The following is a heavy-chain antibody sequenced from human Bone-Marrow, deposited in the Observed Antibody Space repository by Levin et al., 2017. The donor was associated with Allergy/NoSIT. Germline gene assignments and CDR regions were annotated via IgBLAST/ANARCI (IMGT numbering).Heavy chain of an antibody. D-gene: IGHD3-3*01. CDR2: IRSKHNNFAT. Sequence: GGSLRLSCATSGLTFSASAIHWVRQASGQGLEWIARIRSKHNNFATEYAASLEGRFTISRDDSKNTAFLQINSLKTEDTAIYYCSSEIGDYWSGVSDFWGQGTRVTVSS. CDR1: GLTFSASA. V-gene: IGHV3-73*01. J-gene: IGHJ4*02. CDR3: SSEIGDYWSGVSDF.